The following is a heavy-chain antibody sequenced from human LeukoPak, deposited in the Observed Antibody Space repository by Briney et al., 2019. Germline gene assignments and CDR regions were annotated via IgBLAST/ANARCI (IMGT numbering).Heavy chain of an antibody. CDR1: GGSFSGYY. D-gene: IGHD6-6*01. CDR2: INHSGST. CDR3: ARRPSSQPFDI. Sequence: SETLSLTCAVYGGSFSGYYWSWIRQPPGKGLEWIGEINHSGSTNYNPSLKSRVTISVDTSKNQFSLKLSSVTAADTAVYYCARRPSSQPFDIWGQGTMVTVSS. J-gene: IGHJ3*02. V-gene: IGHV4-34*01.